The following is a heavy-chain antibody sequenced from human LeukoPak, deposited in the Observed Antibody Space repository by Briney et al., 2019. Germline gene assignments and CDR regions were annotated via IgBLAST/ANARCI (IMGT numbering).Heavy chain of an antibody. V-gene: IGHV3-23*01. D-gene: IGHD3-10*01. CDR1: GFTFSSYA. J-gene: IGHJ4*02. CDR2: ISGSGGST. Sequence: AGGSLRLSCAASGFTFSSYAMSWVRQAPGKGLEWVSAISGSGGSTYYADSVKGRFTISRDNSKNTLYLQMNSLRAEDTAVYYCALHYGSGRTLDYWGQGTLVTVSS. CDR3: ALHYGSGRTLDY.